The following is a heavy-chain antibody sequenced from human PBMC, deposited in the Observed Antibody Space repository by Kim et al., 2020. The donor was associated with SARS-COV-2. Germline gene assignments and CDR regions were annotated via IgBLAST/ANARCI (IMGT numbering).Heavy chain of an antibody. D-gene: IGHD5-12*01. J-gene: IGHJ3*01. V-gene: IGHV4-39*01. Sequence: GTSHYPPSLKNRVTISVDTSKNQFSLKLSSVPAADTAVYYCARLPRGAFDVWGQGTLVTVSS. CDR2: GTS. CDR3: ARLPRGAFDV.